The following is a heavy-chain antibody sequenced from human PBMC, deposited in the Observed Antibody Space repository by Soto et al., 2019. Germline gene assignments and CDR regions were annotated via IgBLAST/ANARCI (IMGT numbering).Heavy chain of an antibody. Sequence: AGGSLRLSCAASGFTFSSYDMHWVRQATGKGLEWVSAIGTAGDTYYPGSVKGRFTISRENAKNSLYLQMNSLRAGDTAVYYCARGDMITFGGVIGMDVWGQGTTVTVSS. CDR1: GFTFSSYD. CDR2: IGTAGDT. J-gene: IGHJ6*02. V-gene: IGHV3-13*01. D-gene: IGHD3-16*01. CDR3: ARGDMITFGGVIGMDV.